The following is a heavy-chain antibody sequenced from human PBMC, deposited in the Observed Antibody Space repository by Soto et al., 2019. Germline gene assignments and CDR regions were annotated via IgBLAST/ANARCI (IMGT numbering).Heavy chain of an antibody. D-gene: IGHD1-26*01. J-gene: IGHJ4*02. V-gene: IGHV6-1*01. Sequence: SQTLSLTCAISGDSVSSNSAAWHWIRQSPSRGLEWLGRTYYRSKWYNDYAISVKSRITINPDTSKNQFSLQLNSVTPEDTAVYYCVRDNIVGGMDIFDYWGQGTLVTVSS. CDR2: TYYRSKWYN. CDR3: VRDNIVGGMDIFDY. CDR1: GDSVSSNSAA.